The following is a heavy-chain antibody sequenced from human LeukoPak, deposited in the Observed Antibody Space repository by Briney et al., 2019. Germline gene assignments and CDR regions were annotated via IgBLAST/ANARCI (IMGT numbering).Heavy chain of an antibody. Sequence: PGGSLRLSCAASGFSFRSYEMKWVRQAPQKGLEWVSYISSTGSSIYCADSVKGRFTISRDNARDSLYLEMTSLRVEDTAVYYCVRDGGFPGTTGTYEIWGQGTMVTVSS. D-gene: IGHD1-7*01. CDR1: GFSFRSYE. CDR3: VRDGGFPGTTGTYEI. CDR2: ISSTGSSI. J-gene: IGHJ3*02. V-gene: IGHV3-48*03.